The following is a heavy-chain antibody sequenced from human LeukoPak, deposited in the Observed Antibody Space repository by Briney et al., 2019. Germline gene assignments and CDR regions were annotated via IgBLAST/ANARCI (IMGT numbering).Heavy chain of an antibody. V-gene: IGHV4-30-4*08. CDR3: ARELIWGYDILTGYDY. J-gene: IGHJ4*02. Sequence: SSQTLSLTCTVSGGSITSGDYYWGWIRQPPGKGLEGIGYIYYSGSTYYNPSLKSRVTISVDTSKNQFSLKLSSVTAADTAVYYCARELIWGYDILTGYDYWVQGTLVTVSS. D-gene: IGHD3-9*01. CDR2: IYYSGST. CDR1: GGSITSGDYY.